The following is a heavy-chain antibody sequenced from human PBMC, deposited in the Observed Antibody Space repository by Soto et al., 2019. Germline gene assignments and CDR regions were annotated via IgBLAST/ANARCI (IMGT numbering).Heavy chain of an antibody. CDR1: GFTFRSFS. D-gene: IGHD6-25*01. CDR3: ARGPAATAFYFDY. CDR2: ISGTSETA. Sequence: GGSLRLSCVASGFTFRSFSLNWVRQAPGKGLEWVSYISGTSETAYYADSVRGRFTVSRDSVKNSVYLHMTTVREEDTAVYYCARGPAATAFYFDYWGQGTPVTVSS. V-gene: IGHV3-48*02. J-gene: IGHJ4*02.